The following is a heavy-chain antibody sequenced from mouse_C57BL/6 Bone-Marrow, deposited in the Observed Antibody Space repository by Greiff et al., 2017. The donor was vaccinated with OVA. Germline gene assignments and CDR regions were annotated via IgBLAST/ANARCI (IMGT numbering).Heavy chain of an antibody. V-gene: IGHV1-26*01. CDR3: AREGASITTVEAWFAY. CDR2: INPNNGGT. Sequence: EVQLQQSGPELVKPGASVKISCKASGYTFTDYYMNWVKQSHGKSLEWIGDINPNNGGTSYNQKFKGKATLTVDKSSSTAYMELRSLTSEDSAVYYCAREGASITTVEAWFAYWGQGTLVTVSA. D-gene: IGHD1-1*01. CDR1: GYTFTDYY. J-gene: IGHJ3*01.